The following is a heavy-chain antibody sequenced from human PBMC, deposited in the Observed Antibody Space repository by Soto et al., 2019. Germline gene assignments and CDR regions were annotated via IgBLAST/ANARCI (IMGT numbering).Heavy chain of an antibody. J-gene: IGHJ6*02. CDR1: GFTFSSYA. V-gene: IGHV3-23*01. D-gene: IGHD2-2*01. CDR3: AKDGGYCSSTSCYLGMDV. Sequence: GGSLRLSCAASGFTFSSYAMSWVRQAPGKGLEWVSAISGSGGSTYYADSVKGRFTISRDNSKNTLYLQMNSLRAEDTAVYYCAKDGGYCSSTSCYLGMDVWGQGTTVTVSS. CDR2: ISGSGGST.